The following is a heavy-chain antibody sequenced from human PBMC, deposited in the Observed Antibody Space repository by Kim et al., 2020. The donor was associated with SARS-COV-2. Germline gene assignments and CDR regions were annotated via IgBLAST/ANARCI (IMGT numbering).Heavy chain of an antibody. V-gene: IGHV4-59*01. CDR3: ARDIVLRGYCSGGSCQSYSYGMEV. D-gene: IGHD2-15*01. CDR1: GGSISSYY. CDR2: IYYSGST. Sequence: SETLSLTCTVSGGSISSYYWSWIRQPPGKGLEWIGYIYYSGSTNYNPSLKSRVTISVDTSKNQFSLKLSSVTAADTAVYYCARDIVLRGYCSGGSCQSYSYGMEVWGQGAPVTVSS. J-gene: IGHJ6*02.